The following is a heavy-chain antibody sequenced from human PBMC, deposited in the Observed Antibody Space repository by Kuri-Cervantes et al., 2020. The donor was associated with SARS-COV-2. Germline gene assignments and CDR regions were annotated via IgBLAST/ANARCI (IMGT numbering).Heavy chain of an antibody. CDR2: IWYDGEDE. D-gene: IGHD3-16*01. CDR3: ARGAANYYYMDV. CDR1: GFTFSNDV. V-gene: IGHV3-33*08. J-gene: IGHJ6*03. Sequence: GGSLRLSCVASGFTFSNDVIHWVRQAPGKGLGWVAVIWYDGEDEYYAGSVKGRFTISRDNSKNTVSLHMNSLRAEDTAMYYCARGAANYYYMDVWGKGTTVTVSS.